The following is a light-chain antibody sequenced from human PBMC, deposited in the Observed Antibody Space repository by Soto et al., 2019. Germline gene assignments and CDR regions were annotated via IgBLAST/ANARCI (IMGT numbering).Light chain of an antibody. J-gene: IGLJ1*01. V-gene: IGLV2-14*01. CDR2: EVT. CDR1: SSDVGGYNH. Sequence: QSALTQPASVSGSPGQSITISCTGTSSDVGGYNHVSWYQHHPGKAPKLLIYEVTKRPSRVSNRFSGSKSGDTASLTISGLQAEDEADYYCNSHTASPTRIFGTGTKLTVL. CDR3: NSHTASPTRI.